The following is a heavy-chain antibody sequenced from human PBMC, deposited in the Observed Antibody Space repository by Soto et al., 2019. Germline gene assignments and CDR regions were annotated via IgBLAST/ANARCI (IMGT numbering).Heavy chain of an antibody. CDR2: ISSSGSTI. D-gene: IGHD2-15*01. V-gene: IGHV3-48*03. CDR3: ARRIDGMDV. CDR1: GFTFSSYE. J-gene: IGHJ6*02. Sequence: GGSLRLSCAASGFTFSSYEMNWVRQAPGKGLEWVSYISSSGSTIYYADSVKGRFTISRDNAKNSLYLQMNSLRAGGTAVYYCARRIDGMDVWGQGTTVTVSS.